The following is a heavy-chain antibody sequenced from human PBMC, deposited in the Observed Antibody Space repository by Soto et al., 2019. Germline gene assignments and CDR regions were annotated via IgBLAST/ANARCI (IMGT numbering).Heavy chain of an antibody. CDR3: ASLEEYYYAN. CDR1: GYSISSGYY. V-gene: IGHV4-38-2*01. Sequence: LSLTCAVSGYSISSGYYWGWIRQPPGKGLEWIGSIYHSGSTYYNPSLKSRVTISVDTSKNQFSLKLSSVTAADTAVYYCASLEEYYYANWGQGTTVTVSS. CDR2: IYHSGST. D-gene: IGHD3-10*01. J-gene: IGHJ6*02.